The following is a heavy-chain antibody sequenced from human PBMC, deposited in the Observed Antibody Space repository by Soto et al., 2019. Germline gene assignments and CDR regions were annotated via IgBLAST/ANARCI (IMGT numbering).Heavy chain of an antibody. CDR1: GFTFTSSA. D-gene: IGHD2-8*01. CDR3: AADPAFVLMAYAIGGDYYYGMDV. J-gene: IGHJ6*02. CDR2: IVVGSGNT. V-gene: IGHV1-58*01. Sequence: SVKVSCKASGFTFTSSAVQWVRQARGQRLEWIGWIVVGSGNTNYAQKFQERVTITRDMSTSTAYMELSSLRSEDTAVYYCAADPAFVLMAYAIGGDYYYGMDVWGQGTTVTVSS.